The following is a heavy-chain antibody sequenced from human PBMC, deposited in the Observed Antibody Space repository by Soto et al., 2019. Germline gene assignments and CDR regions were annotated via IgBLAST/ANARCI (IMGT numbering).Heavy chain of an antibody. J-gene: IGHJ4*02. V-gene: IGHV5-51*01. CDR3: ARHLGYCSGGSCYDY. Sequence: PGESLKISCRGSGYSFPSYWIGGVRHMPGKGLEWMGIIYPGDSDTRYSPSFQGQVTISADKSISTAYLQWSSLKASDTAMYYCARHLGYCSGGSCYDYWGQGTLVTVSS. CDR2: IYPGDSDT. D-gene: IGHD2-15*01. CDR1: GYSFPSYW.